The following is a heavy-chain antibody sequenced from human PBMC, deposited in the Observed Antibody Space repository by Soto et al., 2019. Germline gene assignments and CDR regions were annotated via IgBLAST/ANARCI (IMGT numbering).Heavy chain of an antibody. D-gene: IGHD6-13*01. J-gene: IGHJ6*02. CDR2: ISDSGST. CDR3: ARDSTSWFPYYGIDV. Sequence: GGSLDYYYWTWIRQTPGKGLEWIGYISDSGSTKYNPSLRSRVTISVDTSKNQFSLKLNSVNAADTAVYFCARDSTSWFPYYGIDVWGQGTTVTVSS. CDR1: GGSLDYYY. V-gene: IGHV4-59*01.